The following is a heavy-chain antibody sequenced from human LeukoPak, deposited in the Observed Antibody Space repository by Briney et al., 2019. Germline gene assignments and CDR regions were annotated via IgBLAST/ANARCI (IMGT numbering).Heavy chain of an antibody. V-gene: IGHV5-10-1*01. J-gene: IGHJ5*02. CDR2: IEPSDSYT. CDR3: ASLPPRGFGELP. CDR1: AYSFTSYW. Sequence: GESLRISCKGYAYSFTSYWISWVRQMPGQGLEWMGRIEPSDSYTNHSPSFPGNVTISADKSISTAYLQWSSLKASDAAMYYCASLPPRGFGELPWGQGTLVTVSS. D-gene: IGHD3-10*01.